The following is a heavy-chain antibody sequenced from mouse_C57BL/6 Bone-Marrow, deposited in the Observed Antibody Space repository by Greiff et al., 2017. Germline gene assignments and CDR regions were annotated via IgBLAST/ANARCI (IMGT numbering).Heavy chain of an antibody. J-gene: IGHJ3*01. CDR3: ARGGVITRD. CDR1: GYTFTSYW. D-gene: IGHD1-1*01. Sequence: LVESGAELVKPGASVKLSCKASGYTFTSYWMQWVKQRPGQGPEWIGEIDPSDSYTNYNQKFKGKATLTVDTSSSTAYMQLSSLTSEDSAVYYCARGGVITRDGGQGTLVTVSA. CDR2: IDPSDSYT. V-gene: IGHV1-50*01.